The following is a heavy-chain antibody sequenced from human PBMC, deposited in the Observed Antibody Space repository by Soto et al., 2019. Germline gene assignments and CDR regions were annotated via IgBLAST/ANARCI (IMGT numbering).Heavy chain of an antibody. V-gene: IGHV4-34*01. J-gene: IGHJ4*02. Sequence: SETLSLTCAVYGGSFSGYYWSWIRQPPGKGLEWIGEINHSGSTNYNPSLKSRVTISVDTSKNQFSLKLSSVTAADTAVYYCARLAAITMVRGVIHGYFDYWGQGTLVTVSS. CDR2: INHSGST. CDR1: GGSFSGYY. D-gene: IGHD3-10*01. CDR3: ARLAAITMVRGVIHGYFDY.